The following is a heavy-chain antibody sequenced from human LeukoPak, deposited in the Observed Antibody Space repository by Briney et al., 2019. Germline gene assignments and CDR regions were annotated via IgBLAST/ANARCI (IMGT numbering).Heavy chain of an antibody. V-gene: IGHV3-30*03. CDR1: GFTFSSYG. CDR3: ARDRGGATYDY. J-gene: IGHJ4*02. Sequence: GGSLRLSCAASGFTFSSYGMHWVRQAPGKGLEWVAVISYDGSNKYYADSVKGRFTISRDNSKNTLYLQMNSLRAEDTAVYYCARDRGGATYDYWGQGTLVTVSS. CDR2: ISYDGSNK. D-gene: IGHD1-26*01.